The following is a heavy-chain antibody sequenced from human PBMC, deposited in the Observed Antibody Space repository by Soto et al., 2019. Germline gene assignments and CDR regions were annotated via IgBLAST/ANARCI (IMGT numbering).Heavy chain of an antibody. J-gene: IGHJ5*02. CDR2: ISAYNGNT. D-gene: IGHD6-13*01. CDR1: GYTFTSYG. CDR3: ASDRRIAAAGNWFDP. Sequence: QVQLVQSGAEVKKPGASVKVSCKASGYTFTSYGISWVRQAPGQGLEWMGWISAYNGNTNYAQKLQGRVTMTTDTSTSTAYMELRSLRADDTAVYYCASDRRIAAAGNWFDPWGQGTLVTVSS. V-gene: IGHV1-18*01.